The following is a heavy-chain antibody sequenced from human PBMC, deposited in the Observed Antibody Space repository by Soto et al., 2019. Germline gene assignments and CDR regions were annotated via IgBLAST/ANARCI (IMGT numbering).Heavy chain of an antibody. Sequence: PGESLKISCKGSGYSFTSYWIGWVRQMPGKGLEWMGIIYPGDSDTRYSPSFQGQVTISADKSISTAHLQWSSLKASDTAMYYCARRGLVRYYYYGMDVWGQGTTVTVSS. D-gene: IGHD6-6*01. J-gene: IGHJ6*02. CDR3: ARRGLVRYYYYGMDV. V-gene: IGHV5-51*01. CDR1: GYSFTSYW. CDR2: IYPGDSDT.